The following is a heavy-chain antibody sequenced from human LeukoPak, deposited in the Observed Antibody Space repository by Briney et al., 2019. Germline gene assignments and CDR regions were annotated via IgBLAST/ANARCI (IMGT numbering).Heavy chain of an antibody. D-gene: IGHD2-15*01. CDR1: GGSISSYY. CDR2: IYYSGST. Sequence: SETLSLTCTVSGGSISSYYWSWIRQPPGKGLEWIGYIYYSGSTNYNPSLKSRVTISVDTSKNQFSLKLCSVTAADTAVYYCASGRVLFDYWGQGTLVTVSS. V-gene: IGHV4-59*01. CDR3: ASGRVLFDY. J-gene: IGHJ4*02.